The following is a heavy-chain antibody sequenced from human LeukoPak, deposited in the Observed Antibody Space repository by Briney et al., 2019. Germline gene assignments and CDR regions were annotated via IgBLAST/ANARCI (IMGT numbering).Heavy chain of an antibody. V-gene: IGHV4-34*01. CDR2: INHSGST. D-gene: IGHD6-13*01. CDR3: ATDGPYSSSWYGVDYYGMDV. Sequence: SETLSLTCAVYGGSFSGYYWSWIRQPPGKGLEWIGEINHSGSTNYNPSLKSRVTISVDTSKNQFSLKLSSVTAADTAVYYCATDGPYSSSWYGVDYYGMDVWGQGTTVTVSS. CDR1: GGSFSGYY. J-gene: IGHJ6*02.